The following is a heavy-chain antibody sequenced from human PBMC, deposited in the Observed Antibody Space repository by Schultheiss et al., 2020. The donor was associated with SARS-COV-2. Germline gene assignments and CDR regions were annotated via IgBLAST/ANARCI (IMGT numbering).Heavy chain of an antibody. Sequence: GGSLRLSCAASGFTFSSYSMNWVRQAPGKGLEWVSSISSSTNYIYYADSVKGRFTISRDNAKNSLYLQMNSLRAEDTAVYYCARVRVSSGGFDPWGQGTLVTVSS. V-gene: IGHV3-21*01. CDR2: ISSSTNYI. D-gene: IGHD6-19*01. J-gene: IGHJ5*02. CDR1: GFTFSSYS. CDR3: ARVRVSSGGFDP.